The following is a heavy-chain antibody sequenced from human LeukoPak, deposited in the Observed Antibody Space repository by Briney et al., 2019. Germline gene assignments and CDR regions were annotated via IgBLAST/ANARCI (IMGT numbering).Heavy chain of an antibody. CDR2: ISWNSGSI. J-gene: IGHJ4*02. CDR1: GFTFDDYA. CDR3: AKGLYYDSSGYLDY. D-gene: IGHD3-22*01. V-gene: IGHV3-9*01. Sequence: PGRSLRLSCAASGFTFDDYAMHWVRQAPGKGLEWVSGISWNSGSIGYADSVKGRFTISRDNAKNSLYLQMNSLRAEDTALYYCAKGLYYDSSGYLDYWGQGTLVTVSS.